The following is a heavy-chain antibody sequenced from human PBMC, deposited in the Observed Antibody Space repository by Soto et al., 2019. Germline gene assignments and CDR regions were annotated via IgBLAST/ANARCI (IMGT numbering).Heavy chain of an antibody. V-gene: IGHV1-2*04. CDR3: ARDYYDGSASYGVEF. CDR2: INPNSGGA. CDR1: VYTFTGYY. Sequence: QVHLVHSGAELKKPGASVTVSCRASVYTFTGYYIHWVRQVPGQGLEWMGWINPNSGGANIAQKFQDWVTMTRDTSTTTTYMELSSLRSNETAVYYCARDYYDGSASYGVEFWGQGTMVTVAA. D-gene: IGHD3-22*01. J-gene: IGHJ3*01.